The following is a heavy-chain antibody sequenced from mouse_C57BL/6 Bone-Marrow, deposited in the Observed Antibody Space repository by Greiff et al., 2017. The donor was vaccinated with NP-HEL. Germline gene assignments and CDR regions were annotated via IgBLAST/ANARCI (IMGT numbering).Heavy chain of an antibody. J-gene: IGHJ2*01. Sequence: VQLQQPGAELVRPGSSVKLSCKASGYTFTSYWMHWVKQRPIQGLEWIGNIDPSDSDTHYNQKFKDKATLTVDKASSTAYIQLSSLTADDSAVYYCARGAYWGQGTTLTVSS. CDR3: ARGAY. CDR2: IDPSDSDT. V-gene: IGHV1-52*01. CDR1: GYTFTSYW.